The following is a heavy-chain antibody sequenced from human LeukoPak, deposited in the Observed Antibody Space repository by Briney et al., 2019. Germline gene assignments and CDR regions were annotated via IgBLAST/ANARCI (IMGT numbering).Heavy chain of an antibody. Sequence: HPGGTLRLSCAASGFTLRSFVMNWVRQAPGKGLEWVSVISGSGDYTYYADSVTGRFTISRDNSKNTLYLQMNSLRAEDTAVYYCASGFRWGKGTTVTISS. CDR1: GFTLRSFV. V-gene: IGHV3-23*01. CDR2: ISGSGDYT. J-gene: IGHJ6*04. CDR3: ASGFR.